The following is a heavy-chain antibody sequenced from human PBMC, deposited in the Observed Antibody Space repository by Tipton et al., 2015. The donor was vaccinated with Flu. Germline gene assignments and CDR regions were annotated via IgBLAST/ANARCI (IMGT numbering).Heavy chain of an antibody. J-gene: IGHJ4*02. CDR1: GFTVSTSY. CDR3: ARERTGDSGYYFDY. Sequence: GSLRLSCAVSGFTVSTSYMSWVRQPPGKGLEWVSIVYDDGRTYYADSVEGRFAISRDNSKNILYLQMNSLRADDTAVYFCARERTGDSGYYFDYWGQGTRVTVSS. D-gene: IGHD7-27*01. V-gene: IGHV3-53*01. CDR2: VYDDGRT.